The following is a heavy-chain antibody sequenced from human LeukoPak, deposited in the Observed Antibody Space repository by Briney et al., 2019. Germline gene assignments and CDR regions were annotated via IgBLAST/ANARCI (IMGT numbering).Heavy chain of an antibody. Sequence: ASVKVSCKASGYTFTGYYMHWVRQAPGQGLEWMGRINPNSGGTNYAQEFQGRVTMTRDTSISTAYMELSRLRSDDTAVYYCARVPLGLWFGENYFDYWGQGTLVTVSS. CDR1: GYTFTGYY. V-gene: IGHV1-2*06. J-gene: IGHJ4*02. CDR2: INPNSGGT. CDR3: ARVPLGLWFGENYFDY. D-gene: IGHD3-10*01.